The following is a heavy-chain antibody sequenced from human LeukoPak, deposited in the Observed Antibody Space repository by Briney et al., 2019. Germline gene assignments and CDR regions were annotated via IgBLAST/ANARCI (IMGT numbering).Heavy chain of an antibody. V-gene: IGHV4-34*01. Sequence: TSETLSLTCAVYGGSFSGYYWSWIRQPPGKGLEWIGEINHSGSTNYNPSLKSRVTISVDTSKNQFSLKLSSVTAADTAVYYCARGAWSSSLDYWGQGTLVTVSS. D-gene: IGHD6-6*01. CDR3: ARGAWSSSLDY. J-gene: IGHJ4*02. CDR1: GGSFSGYY. CDR2: INHSGST.